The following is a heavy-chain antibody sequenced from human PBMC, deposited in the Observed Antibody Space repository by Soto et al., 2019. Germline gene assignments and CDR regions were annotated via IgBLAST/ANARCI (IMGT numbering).Heavy chain of an antibody. D-gene: IGHD1-20*01. CDR3: ASLNNWSSGDGRIDV. J-gene: IGHJ6*02. Sequence: QVQLVQSGAEVNKPGSSVKVSCKASGGTFNTYTISWVRQVPGQGLEWMGGIMPLYAKPTYAQTFQGRLMISADEHTNTVYMELSSLRSEDMALYYCASLNNWSSGDGRIDVWGRGTAVSVSS. V-gene: IGHV1-69*01. CDR2: IMPLYAKP. CDR1: GGTFNTYT.